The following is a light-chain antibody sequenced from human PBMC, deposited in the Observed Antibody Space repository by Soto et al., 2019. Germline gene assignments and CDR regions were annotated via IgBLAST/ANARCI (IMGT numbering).Light chain of an antibody. Sequence: SVLTQPPSASGTHGQRVTISCSGSSSNIGSNYVYWYQQLPGTAPKLLIYGNNQRPSGVPDRFSGSKSGTSASLAISGLRSEDEADYYCAAWDDSLSGYVFGTGTKVTVL. CDR1: SSNIGSNY. J-gene: IGLJ1*01. V-gene: IGLV1-47*01. CDR3: AAWDDSLSGYV. CDR2: GNN.